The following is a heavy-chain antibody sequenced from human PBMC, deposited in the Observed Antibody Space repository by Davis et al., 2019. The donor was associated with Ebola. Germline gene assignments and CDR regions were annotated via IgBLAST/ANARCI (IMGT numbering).Heavy chain of an antibody. CDR3: ARAPTWSQINYYCFDY. CDR2: MNPNSGNT. CDR1: GYTFTSYD. D-gene: IGHD3-10*01. Sequence: ASVKVSCKASGYTFTSYDINWVRQATGQGLEWMGWMNPNSGNTGYAQKFQGRVTMTRNTSISTAYMEVSSLRSEDTAVYYCARAPTWSQINYYCFDYWGQGTQVTVSS. V-gene: IGHV1-8*01. J-gene: IGHJ4*02.